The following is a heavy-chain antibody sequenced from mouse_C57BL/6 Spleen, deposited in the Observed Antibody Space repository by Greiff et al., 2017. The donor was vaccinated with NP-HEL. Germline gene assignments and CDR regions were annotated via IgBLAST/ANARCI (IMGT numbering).Heavy chain of an antibody. CDR1: GFTFTDYY. CDR3: AKISPPAYYYGSGPYAMDY. D-gene: IGHD1-1*01. CDR2: IRNKANGYTT. J-gene: IGHJ4*01. V-gene: IGHV7-3*03. Sequence: EVQVVESGGGLVQPGGSLSLSCAASGFTFTDYYMSWVRQPPGKALEWLGFIRNKANGYTTEYSASVKGRFTISRDNSQSILYLQMNALRAGDSATYDCAKISPPAYYYGSGPYAMDYWGQGTSVTVSS.